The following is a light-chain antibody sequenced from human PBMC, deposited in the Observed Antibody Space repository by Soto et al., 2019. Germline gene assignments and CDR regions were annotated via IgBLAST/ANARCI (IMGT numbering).Light chain of an antibody. CDR2: DAS. V-gene: IGKV1-5*01. CDR3: QQYSDYPWT. CDR1: QSIASW. Sequence: DIQMTQSPSALSASVGDRVTITCRASQSIASWLAWYQQKPGKAPNLLIYDASSVDIGVPSRFSGSGSETEFTLTISSLQPADFATYYCQQYSDYPWTFGQGTKVDI. J-gene: IGKJ1*01.